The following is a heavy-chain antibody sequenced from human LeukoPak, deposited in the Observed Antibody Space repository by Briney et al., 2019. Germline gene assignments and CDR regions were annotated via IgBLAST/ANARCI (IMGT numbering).Heavy chain of an antibody. J-gene: IGHJ6*03. CDR2: IYYSGST. CDR3: ARVRYYYDSSGYYIYYYMDV. D-gene: IGHD3-22*01. CDR1: GVSISSYY. V-gene: IGHV4-59*01. Sequence: PSETLSLTCTVSGVSISSYYWSWIRQPPGKGLEWIGYIYYSGSTNYNPSLKSRVTISVDTSKNQFSLKLSSVTAADTAVYYCARVRYYYDSSGYYIYYYMDVWGKGTTVTVSS.